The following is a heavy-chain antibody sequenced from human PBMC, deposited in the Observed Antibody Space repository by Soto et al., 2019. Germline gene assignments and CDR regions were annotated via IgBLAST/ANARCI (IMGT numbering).Heavy chain of an antibody. CDR1: GFTFSSYW. CDR3: ARVGLRFLEWLFNPGYGMDV. CDR2: IKQDGSEE. V-gene: IGHV3-7*01. Sequence: ESGGGLVQPGGSLRLSCAASGFTFSSYWMSWVRQAPGKGLEWVANIKQDGSEEYYVDSVKGRFTISRDNAKNSLYLQLNSLRAEDTAVYYCARVGLRFLEWLFNPGYGMDVWGQGTTVTVSS. D-gene: IGHD3-3*01. J-gene: IGHJ6*02.